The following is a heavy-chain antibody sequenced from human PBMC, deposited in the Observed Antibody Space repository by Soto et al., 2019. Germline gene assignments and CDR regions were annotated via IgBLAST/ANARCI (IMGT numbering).Heavy chain of an antibody. D-gene: IGHD5-12*01. CDR3: ARDTYSGYDFGL. V-gene: IGHV4-30-4*01. Sequence: QVQLRESGPGLVKPSQTLSLTCSVSGASVAGGAYYWSWVRQPPGKGLEWIGYIPYRGRSFYNPSLTSRGTISADTSKKQPSLQLTSVTAADRAVYYCARDTYSGYDFGLLGQGTLVTVSS. J-gene: IGHJ5*02. CDR1: GASVAGGAYY. CDR2: IPYRGRS.